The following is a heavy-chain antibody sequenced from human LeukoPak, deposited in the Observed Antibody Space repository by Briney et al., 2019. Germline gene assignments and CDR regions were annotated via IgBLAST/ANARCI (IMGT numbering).Heavy chain of an antibody. CDR2: ISGDGGST. D-gene: IGHD6-13*01. J-gene: IGHJ4*02. Sequence: PGGSLRLSCAASGFTFDDYTMHWVRQAPGKGLEWVSLISGDGGSTYYANSVKGRFTISRDNSKNSLYLQMNSLRTEDTALYYCAEIAAAGWYYFDYWGQGTLVTVSS. CDR1: GFTFDDYT. V-gene: IGHV3-43*02. CDR3: AEIAAAGWYYFDY.